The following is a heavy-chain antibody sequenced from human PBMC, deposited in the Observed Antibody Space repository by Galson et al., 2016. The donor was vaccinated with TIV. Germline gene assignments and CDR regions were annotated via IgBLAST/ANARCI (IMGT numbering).Heavy chain of an antibody. D-gene: IGHD1-20*01. J-gene: IGHJ4*02. CDR1: GFTFSAYG. Sequence: SLRLSCAASGFTFSAYGMHWVRQAPGKGLEWLAVISDDGNNKRYLDSVKGRFTISRDNSDNTLYLQMNSLRVEDTAVYYCARDIAGTTIDYWGQGTLVTVSS. CDR3: ARDIAGTTIDY. CDR2: ISDDGNNK. V-gene: IGHV3-30*03.